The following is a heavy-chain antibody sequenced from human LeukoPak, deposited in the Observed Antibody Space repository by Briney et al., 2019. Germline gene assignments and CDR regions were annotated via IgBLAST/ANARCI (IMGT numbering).Heavy chain of an antibody. J-gene: IGHJ4*02. CDR2: IYHSGST. CDR3: ARNGDLCIDY. D-gene: IGHD4-17*01. Sequence: PGGSLRLSCAASGFTFSNYWMSWVRQPPGKGLEWIGEIYHSGSTTYNPSLRSRVTISVDRSENQFSLKLSSVTAADTAVYYCARNGDLCIDYWGQGTLVTVSS. V-gene: IGHV4-4*02. CDR1: GFTFSNYW.